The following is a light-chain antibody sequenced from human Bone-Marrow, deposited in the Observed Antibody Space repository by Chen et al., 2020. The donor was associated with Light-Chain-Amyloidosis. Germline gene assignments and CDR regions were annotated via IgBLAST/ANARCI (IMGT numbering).Light chain of an antibody. J-gene: IGLJ1*01. Sequence: QSFLTQPPSASGTPGQSVTISCSGGSSNIGSNTVNWYQQLPGTAPKLLIYDNNQRPSGVPDRFSGSKSGTSASLAISGLQSEDEADYYCAPWDDSLNGYVFGSGTKVTVL. CDR1: SSNIGSNT. CDR3: APWDDSLNGYV. CDR2: DNN. V-gene: IGLV1-44*01.